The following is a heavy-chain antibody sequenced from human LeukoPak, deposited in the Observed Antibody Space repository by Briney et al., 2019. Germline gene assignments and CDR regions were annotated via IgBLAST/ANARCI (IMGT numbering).Heavy chain of an antibody. Sequence: TSEPLSLTCTVYGGSISSGDYYWSWIRQSPGKGLEWIGYMYYSGRTYYNPSLKSRVTISVDTSKNQFSLKLSSVTAADTAVYYCARDSVCSSTSCSILDASDIWGQGTMVTVSS. V-gene: IGHV4-30-4*08. J-gene: IGHJ3*02. CDR1: GGSISSGDYY. CDR2: MYYSGRT. D-gene: IGHD2-2*01. CDR3: ARDSVCSSTSCSILDASDI.